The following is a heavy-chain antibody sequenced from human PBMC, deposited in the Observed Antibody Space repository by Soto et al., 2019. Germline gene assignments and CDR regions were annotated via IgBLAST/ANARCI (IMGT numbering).Heavy chain of an antibody. Sequence: LRLSCAASGFTFSSYWMSWVRQAPGKGLQSVADINRDGNGKYYVVSLKGRFTISRDNAENSLYLQMNTRRAEDTAVYYCVRAPDGSGSYYYFDGWGQGTLVTVSS. D-gene: IGHD3-22*01. CDR2: INRDGNGK. V-gene: IGHV3-7*03. J-gene: IGHJ4*02. CDR3: VRAPDGSGSYYYFDG. CDR1: GFTFSSYW.